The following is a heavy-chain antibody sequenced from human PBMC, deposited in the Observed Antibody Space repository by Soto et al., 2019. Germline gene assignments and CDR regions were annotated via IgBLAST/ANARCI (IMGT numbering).Heavy chain of an antibody. V-gene: IGHV4-59*08. CDR3: ARIPPKVSSWYGGESNYFDY. D-gene: IGHD6-13*01. J-gene: IGHJ4*02. CDR1: GGSISSYY. Sequence: SETLSLTCTVSGGSISSYYWSWIRQPPGKGLEWIGYIYYSGSTNYNPSLKSRVTISVDTSKNQFSLKLSSVTAADTAVYYCARIPPKVSSWYGGESNYFDYWGQGTLVTVSS. CDR2: IYYSGST.